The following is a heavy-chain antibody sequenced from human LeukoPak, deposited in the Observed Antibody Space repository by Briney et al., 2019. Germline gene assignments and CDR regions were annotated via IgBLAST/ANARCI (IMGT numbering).Heavy chain of an antibody. CDR1: GYTFTGYY. CDR2: INPNSGGT. D-gene: IGHD3-10*01. J-gene: IGHJ5*02. V-gene: IGHV1-2*02. Sequence: ASVKVSCKASGYTFTGYYMHWVRQAPGQGLEWMGWINPNSGGTNYAQKFQGRVTMTRDTSISTAYMELSRLRSDDTAVYYCARGNYGFGTRGHWFDPWGQGILVTVSS. CDR3: ARGNYGFGTRGHWFDP.